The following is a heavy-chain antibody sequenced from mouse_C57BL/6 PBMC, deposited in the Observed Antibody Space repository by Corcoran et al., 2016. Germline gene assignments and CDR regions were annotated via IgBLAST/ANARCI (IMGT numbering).Heavy chain of an antibody. Sequence: EVQLQQSVAELVRPGASVKLSCTASGFNIKNTYMHWVKQRPEQGLEWIGRIDPANGNTKYVPKFQGKATITADTSSNTAYLQLSSLTSEDTAIYYCARSPYYYGSSYKDFDYWGQGTTLTVSS. CDR1: GFNIKNTY. CDR3: ARSPYYYGSSYKDFDY. J-gene: IGHJ2*01. V-gene: IGHV14-3*01. CDR2: IDPANGNT. D-gene: IGHD1-1*01.